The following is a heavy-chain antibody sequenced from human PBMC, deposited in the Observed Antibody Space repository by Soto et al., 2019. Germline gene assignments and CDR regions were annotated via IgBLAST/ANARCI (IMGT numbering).Heavy chain of an antibody. CDR3: AAGPIAAAGPYYYYGMDV. V-gene: IGHV1-58*01. J-gene: IGHJ6*02. CDR2: IVVGSGNT. Sequence: SVKVSCKASGFTFTSSAVQWVRQARGQRLEWIGWIVVGSGNTNYAQKFQERVTITRDMSTSTAYMELSSLRSEDTAVYYCAAGPIAAAGPYYYYGMDVWGQGTTVTVSS. CDR1: GFTFTSSA. D-gene: IGHD6-13*01.